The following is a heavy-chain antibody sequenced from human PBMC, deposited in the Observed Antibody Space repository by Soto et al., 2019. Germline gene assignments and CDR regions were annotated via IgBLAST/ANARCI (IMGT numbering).Heavy chain of an antibody. J-gene: IGHJ4*02. D-gene: IGHD3-10*02. CDR3: ARVSRFGVLFSYFDY. V-gene: IGHV4-38-2*01. Sequence: SETLSLTCAVSGYSISSGYYWGWIRQPPGKGLEWIGSIYHSGSTYYNPSLKSRVTISVDTSKNQFSLKLSSVTAADTAVYYCARVSRFGVLFSYFDYWGQGTLVTVSS. CDR2: IYHSGST. CDR1: GYSISSGYY.